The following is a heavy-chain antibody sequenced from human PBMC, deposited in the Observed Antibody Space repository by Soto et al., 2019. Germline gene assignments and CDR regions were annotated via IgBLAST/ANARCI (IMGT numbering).Heavy chain of an antibody. CDR1: GFTFSSFA. V-gene: IGHV3-30-3*01. CDR3: ARGGAWTPEGLGY. CDR2: ISSDVVNY. D-gene: IGHD2-15*01. Sequence: QVQLVESGGGVVQPGRSLRLSCAASGFTFSSFAMHWVRQAPGKGLEWLAVISSDVVNYYYAESVKGRFTISRDNSKNTLYLQMKRLRNEDTAVYYCARGGAWTPEGLGYWGQGTLVTVSS. J-gene: IGHJ4*02.